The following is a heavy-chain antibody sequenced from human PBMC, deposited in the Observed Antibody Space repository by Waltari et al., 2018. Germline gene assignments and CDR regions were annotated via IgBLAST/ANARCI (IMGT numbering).Heavy chain of an antibody. CDR2: ITIDGTNK. Sequence: QVQLVESGGGVVQPGGSLRLSCAASGFTFSGYGLHWVRQAPGKGLEWVAFITIDGTNKYYADSVKGRFTISRDNAKNSLYLQMNSLRAEDTAVYYCAREYYTHFDYWGQGTLVTVSS. J-gene: IGHJ4*02. CDR3: AREYYTHFDY. D-gene: IGHD3-10*01. V-gene: IGHV3-33*05. CDR1: GFTFSGYG.